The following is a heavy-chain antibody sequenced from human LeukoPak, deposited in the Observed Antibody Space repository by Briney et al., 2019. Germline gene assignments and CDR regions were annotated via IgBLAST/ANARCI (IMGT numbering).Heavy chain of an antibody. CDR2: IIPIFGTA. CDR1: GGTFISYA. CDR3: AKSYDFWSGNFDY. J-gene: IGHJ4*02. D-gene: IGHD3-3*01. Sequence: SVKVSCKASGGTFISYAISWVRQAPGQGLEWMGGIIPIFGTANYAQKFQGRVTITADKSTSTAYMELSSLRSEDTAVYYCAKSYDFWSGNFDYWGQGTLVTVSS. V-gene: IGHV1-69*06.